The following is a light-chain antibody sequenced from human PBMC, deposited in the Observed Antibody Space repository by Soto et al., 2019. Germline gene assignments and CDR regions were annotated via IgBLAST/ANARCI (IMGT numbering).Light chain of an antibody. CDR2: KAS. CDR1: QSISIW. Sequence: DIQMTQSPSSLSASVGDRVTITCRASQSISIWLAWYQQKPGKAPKLLIYKASTLESGVPSRFSGSGSGTEFSLTINSLQTDDFATYYCQQYNSYLNTFGQGTKLEI. J-gene: IGKJ2*01. V-gene: IGKV1-5*03. CDR3: QQYNSYLNT.